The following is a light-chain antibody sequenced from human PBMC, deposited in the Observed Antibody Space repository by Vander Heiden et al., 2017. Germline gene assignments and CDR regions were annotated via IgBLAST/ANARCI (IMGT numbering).Light chain of an antibody. J-gene: IGKJ2*01. Sequence: DIQMTQSPSSLSASVGDRVTTTSRASQFSNSYLDWYQQKPGEAPKLLIYGASTLESGVPSRFSGSGSRTDFTLTISSLLPEDFATYYCQHSYSAPYTFGQGTKLEIK. CDR2: GAS. V-gene: IGKV1-39*01. CDR1: QFSNSY. CDR3: QHSYSAPYT.